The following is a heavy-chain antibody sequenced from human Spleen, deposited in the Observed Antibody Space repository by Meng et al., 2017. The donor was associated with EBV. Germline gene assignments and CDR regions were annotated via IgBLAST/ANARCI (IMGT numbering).Heavy chain of an antibody. D-gene: IGHD3-10*01. CDR1: RGSITSSSFY. CDR2: LYYNGST. V-gene: IGHV4-39*01. Sequence: QLQLQESGPGLVRPSEALSVPCTFSRGSITSSSFYWGWVRPPPGKGLEWIGSLYYNGSTFYSLSLNRRVTISADTSRRQFSLKFNSVTPADTAVYFCARLEGDGTGSYFVTWGQGTLVTVSS. J-gene: IGHJ5*02. CDR3: ARLEGDGTGSYFVT.